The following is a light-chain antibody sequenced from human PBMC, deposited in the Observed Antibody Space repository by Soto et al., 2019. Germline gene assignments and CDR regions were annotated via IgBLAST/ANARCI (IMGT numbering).Light chain of an antibody. CDR1: QDISIY. CDR3: QHGYSTPLT. CDR2: AAS. V-gene: IGKV1-39*01. J-gene: IGKJ4*01. Sequence: DIQLTQSPSSLSASVGDRVTITCQASQDISIYLNWYQKKAGGAPNLLIYAASTLQSGVPSRFSGSGSGTDFTLTISSLQPEDFATYFCQHGYSTPLTFGGGTKVDIK.